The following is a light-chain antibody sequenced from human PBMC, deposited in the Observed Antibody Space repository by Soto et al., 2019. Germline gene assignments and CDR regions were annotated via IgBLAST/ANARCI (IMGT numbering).Light chain of an antibody. CDR2: GAS. CDR1: QSVRSN. V-gene: IGKV3-15*01. J-gene: IGKJ1*01. Sequence: ETVMTQSPATLSVSPGEGATLSCRASQSVRSNLAWYQHKPGQAPRLLIYGASTRATGVPDRFSGSGSWTEFTLPLSSLQSEDFAVYYCQQYNNWPLWTFGQGTKVDIK. CDR3: QQYNNWPLWT.